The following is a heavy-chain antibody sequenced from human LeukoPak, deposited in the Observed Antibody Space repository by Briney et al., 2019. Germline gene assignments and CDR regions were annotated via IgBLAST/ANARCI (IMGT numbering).Heavy chain of an antibody. J-gene: IGHJ3*02. D-gene: IGHD2-8*01. CDR1: GGTFSSYA. V-gene: IGHV1-69*13. Sequence: SVKVSCMASGGTFSSYAISWVRQAPGQGLEWMGGIIPIIGTANYAQKFQGRVTITADESTSTAYMELSSLRSEDTAVYYCARGGLMVYAYHDAFDMWGQGTMVTVSS. CDR3: ARGGLMVYAYHDAFDM. CDR2: IIPIIGTA.